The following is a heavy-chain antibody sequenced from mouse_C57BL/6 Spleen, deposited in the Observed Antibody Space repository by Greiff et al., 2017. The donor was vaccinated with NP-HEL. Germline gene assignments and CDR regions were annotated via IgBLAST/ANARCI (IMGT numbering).Heavy chain of an antibody. Sequence: QVQLKESGAELVRPGTSVKVSCKASGYAFTNYLIEWVKQRPGQGLEWIGVINPGSGGTNYNEKFKGKATLTADKSSSTAYMQLSSLTSEDSAVYFCARAGRGTAQAWFAYWGQGTLVTVSA. D-gene: IGHD3-2*02. J-gene: IGHJ3*01. CDR3: ARAGRGTAQAWFAY. CDR1: GYAFTNYL. V-gene: IGHV1-54*01. CDR2: INPGSGGT.